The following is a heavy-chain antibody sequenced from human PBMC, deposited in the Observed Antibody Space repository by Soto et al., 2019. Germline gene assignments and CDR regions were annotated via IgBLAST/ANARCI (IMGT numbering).Heavy chain of an antibody. Sequence: QVQLVQSGADVKKPGASVKVSCKASGYTFTSYGISWVRQAPGKGLEWMGWINPYNGNTNYPQKLQGRVTMTTDTSTNTAYMELRSMSSNDTAVYYCARDWFGIDYWGQGTLVTVSS. J-gene: IGHJ4*02. V-gene: IGHV1-18*01. CDR3: ARDWFGIDY. CDR2: INPYNGNT. CDR1: GYTFTSYG. D-gene: IGHD3-16*01.